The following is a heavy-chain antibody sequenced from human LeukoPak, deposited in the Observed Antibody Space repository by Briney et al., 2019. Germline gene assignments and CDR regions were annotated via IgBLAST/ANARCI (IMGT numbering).Heavy chain of an antibody. V-gene: IGHV3-9*01. D-gene: IGHD3-10*01. CDR3: AKALPGSGAFDI. CDR1: GFTFDDYA. Sequence: PGRSLRLSCAASGFTFDDYAMHWVRQAPGKGLEWVSGISWNSGSIGYADSVKGRFTISRDNAKNSLYLQMNSLRAEDTALYYCAKALPGSGAFDIWGQGTMVTVSS. J-gene: IGHJ3*02. CDR2: ISWNSGSI.